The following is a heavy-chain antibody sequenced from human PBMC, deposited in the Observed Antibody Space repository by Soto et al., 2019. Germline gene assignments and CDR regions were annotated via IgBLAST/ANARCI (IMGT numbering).Heavy chain of an antibody. CDR1: GFTFSSYA. Sequence: GGSLRLSCAASGFTFSSYAMHWVRQAPGKGLKWVADISYDGSNKYYADSVKGRFTISRDNSKNTLYLQMNSLRAEDTAVYYCARDGNIVVVVAATGWFDPWGQGTLVTVSS. CDR3: ARDGNIVVVVAATGWFDP. CDR2: ISYDGSNK. D-gene: IGHD2-15*01. J-gene: IGHJ5*02. V-gene: IGHV3-30-3*01.